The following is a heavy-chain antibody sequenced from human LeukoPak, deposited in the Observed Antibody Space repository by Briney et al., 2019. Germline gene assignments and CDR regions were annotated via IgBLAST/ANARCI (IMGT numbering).Heavy chain of an antibody. V-gene: IGHV1-2*02. D-gene: IGHD3-9*01. CDR1: GYTFTGYY. CDR3: ARDHNVYYDILTGYYTLDY. CDR2: INPNSGGT. J-gene: IGHJ4*02. Sequence: ASVKVSCKASGYTFTGYYMHWVRQAPGQGLEWMGWINPNSGGTNYAQKFQGRVTMTRDTSISTAYMELSRLRSDDTAVYYCARDHNVYYDILTGYYTLDYWGQGTLVTVSS.